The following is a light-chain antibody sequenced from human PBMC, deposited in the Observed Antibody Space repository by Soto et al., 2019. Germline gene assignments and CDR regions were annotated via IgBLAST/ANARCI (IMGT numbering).Light chain of an antibody. CDR3: QQYNRWPRT. J-gene: IGKJ1*01. CDR2: DAS. CDR1: QSVSTN. V-gene: IGKV3-15*01. Sequence: EIVLTQSPGTLSLSPGERATLSCRASQSVSTNLAWYRQKPGQAPRLLIYDASTRATGIPVRFSGSGSGTEFTLSISSVQSEDFAIFYCQQYNRWPRTFGQGTKVDIK.